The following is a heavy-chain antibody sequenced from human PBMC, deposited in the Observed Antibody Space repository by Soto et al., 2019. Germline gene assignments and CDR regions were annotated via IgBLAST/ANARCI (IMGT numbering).Heavy chain of an antibody. CDR1: GFTFSNYA. D-gene: IGHD6-13*01. CDR3: ARRTAAAYYMDV. V-gene: IGHV3-30*03. CDR2: ISYDGRDE. Sequence: ESGGGVVQPGGSLRLSCAAFGFTFSNYAMFWVRQSPGEGLEWVALISYDGRDESYVDSVKGRFSISRDNSKDTLYLQMDSLRAQDTAVYYCARRTAAAYYMDVWGEGTTVTVSS. J-gene: IGHJ6*03.